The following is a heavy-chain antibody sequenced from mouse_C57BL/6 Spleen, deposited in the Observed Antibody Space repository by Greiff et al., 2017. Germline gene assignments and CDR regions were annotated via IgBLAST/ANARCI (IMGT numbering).Heavy chain of an antibody. CDR1: GYTFTSYW. CDR3: ACGSSYNYAMDY. J-gene: IGHJ4*01. CDR2: IHPNSGST. D-gene: IGHD1-1*01. V-gene: IGHV1-64*01. Sequence: QVHVKQSGAELVKPGASVKLSCKASGYTFTSYWMHWVKQRPGQGLEWIGMIHPNSGSTNYNEKFKSKATLTVDKSSSTAYMQLSSLTSEDSAVYYCACGSSYNYAMDYWGQGTSVTVSS.